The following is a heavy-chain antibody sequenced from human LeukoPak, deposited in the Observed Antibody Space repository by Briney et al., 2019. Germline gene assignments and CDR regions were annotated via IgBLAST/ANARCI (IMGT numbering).Heavy chain of an antibody. CDR2: IKQDGSEK. J-gene: IGHJ4*02. D-gene: IGHD6-19*01. V-gene: IGHV3-7*01. Sequence: GGSLRLSCAASGFTFSSYAMSWVRQAPGKGLEWVANIKQDGSEKYYVDSVKGRFTISRDNAKNSLYLQMNSLRAEDTAVYYCARDGGRSVAGTFDYWGQGTLVTVSS. CDR3: ARDGGRSVAGTFDY. CDR1: GFTFSSYA.